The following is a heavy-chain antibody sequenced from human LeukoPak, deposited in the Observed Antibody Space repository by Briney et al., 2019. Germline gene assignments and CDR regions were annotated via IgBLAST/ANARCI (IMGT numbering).Heavy chain of an antibody. D-gene: IGHD2-15*01. Sequence: GGSLRLSCAASRFSFSDYTMSWVRRLPGKGLEWVSGIRHSGVDSSYADSVKGRFTIPRDNSKNMLYLQMNSLRDDDTGVYYCARDRRATPMYFFDFWGQGTPVTVSS. CDR1: RFSFSDYT. J-gene: IGHJ4*02. CDR2: IRHSGVDS. CDR3: ARDRRATPMYFFDF. V-gene: IGHV3-23*01.